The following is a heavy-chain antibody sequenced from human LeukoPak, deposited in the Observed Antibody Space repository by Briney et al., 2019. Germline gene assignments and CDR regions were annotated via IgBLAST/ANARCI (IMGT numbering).Heavy chain of an antibody. CDR1: GYTFTSYD. CDR2: MNPNSGNT. D-gene: IGHD2-2*01. V-gene: IGHV1-8*03. Sequence: ASVKVSCKASGYTFTSYDINGVRQATGQGLEWMGWMNPNSGNTGYAQKFHGRVTITRNTSISTAYMELSSLRSEDTAVYYCARGLIYCSSTSCYRYWFDPWGQGTLVTVSS. CDR3: ARGLIYCSSTSCYRYWFDP. J-gene: IGHJ5*02.